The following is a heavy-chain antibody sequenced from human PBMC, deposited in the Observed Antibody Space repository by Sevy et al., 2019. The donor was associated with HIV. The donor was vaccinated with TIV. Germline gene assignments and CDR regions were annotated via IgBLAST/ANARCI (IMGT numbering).Heavy chain of an antibody. CDR3: ASDYRTMVTGLGY. CDR2: ISSSSSYI. Sequence: GGSLRLSCAASGFTFSSYSMNWVRQAPGKGLEWVASISSSSSYIYYADSVKGRFTISRDNAKNSLYLQMNSQRAEDTAVYYCASDYRTMVTGLGYWGQGTLATVSS. D-gene: IGHD5-18*01. CDR1: GFTFSSYS. V-gene: IGHV3-21*01. J-gene: IGHJ4*02.